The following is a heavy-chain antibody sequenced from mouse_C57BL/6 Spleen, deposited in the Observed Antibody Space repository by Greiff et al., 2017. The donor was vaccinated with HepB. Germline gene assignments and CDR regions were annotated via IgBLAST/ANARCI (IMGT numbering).Heavy chain of an antibody. V-gene: IGHV1-18*01. CDR3: ARPLYYGSSYRFAY. J-gene: IGHJ3*01. Sequence: EVQVVESGPELVKPGASVKIPCKASGYTFPNYKMDWGKQGHGKGLEWIVVINPNNGGTIYNQKFKGKATLTVDKSSSTAYMELLSLTSEDTAVYYCARPLYYGSSYRFAYWGQGTLVTVSA. CDR1: GYTFPNYK. D-gene: IGHD1-1*01. CDR2: INPNNGGT.